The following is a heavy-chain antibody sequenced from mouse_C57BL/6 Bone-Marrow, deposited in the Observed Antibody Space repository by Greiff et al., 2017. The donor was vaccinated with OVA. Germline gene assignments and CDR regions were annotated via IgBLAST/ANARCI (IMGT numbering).Heavy chain of an antibody. CDR2: IYPGSGST. Sequence: QVHVKQPGAELVKPGASVKMSCKASGYTFTSYWITWVKQRPGQGLEWIGDIYPGSGSTNYNEKFKSKATLTVDTSSSTAYMQLSSLTSEDSAVYYCASGGTHYFDYWGQGTTLTVSS. V-gene: IGHV1-55*01. J-gene: IGHJ2*01. CDR1: GYTFTSYW. D-gene: IGHD3-3*01. CDR3: ASGGTHYFDY.